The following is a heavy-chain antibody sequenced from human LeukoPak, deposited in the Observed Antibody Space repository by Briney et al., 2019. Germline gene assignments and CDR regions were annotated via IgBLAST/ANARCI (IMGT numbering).Heavy chain of an antibody. Sequence: GGSLRLSCAASGFTFSNYAMSWVRQAPGKGLEWVSAISGSGGSTYYADSVKGRFTISRDNSKNTLYLQMNSLRAEDTAVYYCAKSESSTSGVNSGFLEWLLFNYYYMDVWGKGTTVTVSS. D-gene: IGHD3-3*01. CDR1: GFTFSNYA. CDR3: AKSESSTSGVNSGFLEWLLFNYYYMDV. CDR2: ISGSGGST. J-gene: IGHJ6*03. V-gene: IGHV3-23*01.